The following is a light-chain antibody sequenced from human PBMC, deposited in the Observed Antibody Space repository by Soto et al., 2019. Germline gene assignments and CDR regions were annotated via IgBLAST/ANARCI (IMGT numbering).Light chain of an antibody. CDR2: DNN. CDR1: SSNIGSNH. CDR3: ATWDGSLSVVV. Sequence: QSVLTQPPSASAAPGQRVTISCSGSSSNIGSNHVSWYQQFPGTAPKLLIYDNNKRPSGIPDRFSGSRSGTSATLGITCLQTGDEADYYCATWDGSLSVVVFGGGTKLTVL. J-gene: IGLJ2*01. V-gene: IGLV1-51*01.